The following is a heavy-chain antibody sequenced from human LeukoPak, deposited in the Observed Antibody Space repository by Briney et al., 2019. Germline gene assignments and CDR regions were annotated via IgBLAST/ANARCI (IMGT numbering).Heavy chain of an antibody. CDR2: IYYSGST. CDR3: ARHENGESDYFDY. D-gene: IGHD3-10*01. CDR1: GGSISSSSYY. V-gene: IGHV4-39*01. Sequence: SETLSLTCTVSGGSISSSSYYWGWIRQPPGKGLEWIGSIYYSGSTYYNPSLKSRVTISVDTSKNQFSLKLSSVTAADTAVYYCARHENGESDYFDYWGQGTLVTVSS. J-gene: IGHJ4*02.